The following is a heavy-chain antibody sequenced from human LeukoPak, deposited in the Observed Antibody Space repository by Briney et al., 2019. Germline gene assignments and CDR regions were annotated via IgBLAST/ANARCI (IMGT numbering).Heavy chain of an antibody. Sequence: HPGGSLRLSCAASGFTFSGYAMTWVRQAPGKGPQWVSAISGSGGSTYYADSVRGRFTISRDNSKNTVYLEMNSLRGEDTAVYYCAKDLPPEKEGDEIHYYYGMHVWGQGTTVTVSS. CDR3: AKDLPPEKEGDEIHYYYGMHV. CDR1: GFTFSGYA. J-gene: IGHJ6*02. CDR2: ISGSGGST. D-gene: IGHD1-26*01. V-gene: IGHV3-23*01.